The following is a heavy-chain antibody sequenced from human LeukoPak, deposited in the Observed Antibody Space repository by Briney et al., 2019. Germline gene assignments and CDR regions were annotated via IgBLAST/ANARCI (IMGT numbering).Heavy chain of an antibody. CDR2: MNANSGNT. D-gene: IGHD3-10*01. CDR3: ARVAVTMVRGVFSFDY. V-gene: IGHV1-8*01. J-gene: IGHJ4*02. CDR1: GYTFTSYD. Sequence: ATVKVSCKASGYTFTSYDINWVRQAPGQGLEWMGWMNANSGNTGYAQRFQDRVTFTRDTSINTAYMELSSLRSEDTAVYYCARVAVTMVRGVFSFDYWGQGTLVTVSP.